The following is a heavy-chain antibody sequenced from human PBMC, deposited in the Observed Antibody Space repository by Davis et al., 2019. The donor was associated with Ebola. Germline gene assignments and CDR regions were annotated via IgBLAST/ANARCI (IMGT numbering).Heavy chain of an antibody. J-gene: IGHJ6*02. CDR3: ARDPKGYYYGKDV. V-gene: IGHV3-11*01. CDR1: GSTSSDYY. CDR2: ISSSGSTI. Sequence: GGSLRPSFPPPGSTSSDYYMSWIRKAPGKGLEWVSYISSSGSTIYYADSVKGRFTISRDNAKNSLYLQMNSLGAEDTAVYYCARDPKGYYYGKDVWGQGTTVTVSS.